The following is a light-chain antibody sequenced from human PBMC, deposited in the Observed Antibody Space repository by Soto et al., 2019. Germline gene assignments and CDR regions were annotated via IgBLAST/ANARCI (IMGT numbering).Light chain of an antibody. Sequence: DIQMTQSPCTLSASVGDRVTFTCRASQTINIWLAWYQQKPGTAPKLLIYEASTLHSGVPSRFTGSGSGTEFTLVISRLQPDDFATYYCQQYSSYSPYTFGQGTKVDIK. CDR1: QTINIW. CDR2: EAS. CDR3: QQYSSYSPYT. V-gene: IGKV1-5*03. J-gene: IGKJ2*01.